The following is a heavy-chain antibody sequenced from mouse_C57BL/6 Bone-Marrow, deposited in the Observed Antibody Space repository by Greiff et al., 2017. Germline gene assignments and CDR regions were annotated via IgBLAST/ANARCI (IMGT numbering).Heavy chain of an antibody. D-gene: IGHD1-1*01. J-gene: IGHJ4*01. CDR1: GYTFPSYW. CDR2: INPSSGYT. V-gene: IGHV1-7*01. Sequence: QVQLQQSGAELAKPGASVKLSCKASGYTFPSYWMHWVQQRPGQGLEWIGYINPSSGYTQSNQKFKDKATLTADKSSSTAYMQLSSLTYEDSAVYYCARPITTVVADYAMDYWGQGTPVTVSS. CDR3: ARPITTVVADYAMDY.